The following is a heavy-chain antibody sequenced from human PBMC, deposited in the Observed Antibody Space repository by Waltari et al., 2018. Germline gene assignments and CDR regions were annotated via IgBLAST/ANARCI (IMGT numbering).Heavy chain of an antibody. J-gene: IGHJ6*02. CDR3: VRDGWYNWKFDYQYGMDV. Sequence: QVQLVESGGGLVKPGGSLRLSCAASGFTFRDYYMSWIRQAPGKGLEWLSYISSSGGTIFYADSVKGRFTISRDNAQNSVYLQMNSLRVEDTAVYYCVRDGWYNWKFDYQYGMDVWGQGATVTVSS. V-gene: IGHV3-11*04. CDR1: GFTFRDYY. D-gene: IGHD1-20*01. CDR2: ISSSGGTI.